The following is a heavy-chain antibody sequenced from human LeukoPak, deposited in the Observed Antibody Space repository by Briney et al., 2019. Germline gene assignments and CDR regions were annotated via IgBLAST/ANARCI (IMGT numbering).Heavy chain of an antibody. J-gene: IGHJ4*02. CDR3: AKEVRYSSSWYYFDY. Sequence: GGSLRLSCAASGFTFSSYAMSWVRQAPGKGLEWVSAISGSGGSTYYADSVKGRFTISRDNSKNTLCLQMNSLRAEDTAVNYCAKEVRYSSSWYYFDYWGQGTLVTVSS. CDR1: GFTFSSYA. CDR2: ISGSGGST. V-gene: IGHV3-23*01. D-gene: IGHD6-13*01.